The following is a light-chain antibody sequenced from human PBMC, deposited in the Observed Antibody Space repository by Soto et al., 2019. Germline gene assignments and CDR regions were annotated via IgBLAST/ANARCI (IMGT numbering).Light chain of an antibody. J-gene: IGKJ4*01. Sequence: IVLTQSPGTLSLSPGERATLSCRASQSVGRRYLAWYQQKPGQAPRLLIYDTSDRASDIPDRFSGSGSGTDFTLTISRLVPEDFAVYYCQHRGTFGGGTKVEIK. V-gene: IGKV3-20*01. CDR3: QHRGT. CDR2: DTS. CDR1: QSVGRRY.